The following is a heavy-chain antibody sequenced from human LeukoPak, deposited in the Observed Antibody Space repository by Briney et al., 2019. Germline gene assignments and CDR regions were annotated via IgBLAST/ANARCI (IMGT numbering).Heavy chain of an antibody. CDR3: TTSGNPSLVDI. D-gene: IGHD1-26*01. J-gene: IGHJ3*02. Sequence: PGGSLRLSCVGSGFSFSRYWLNWVRQAPGKGLEWVANMNQDGSEIYYLDSVNGRFTISRDNAKNSVYLQMNSLKTEDTAVYYCTTSGNPSLVDIWGQGTMVTVSS. CDR1: GFSFSRYW. CDR2: MNQDGSEI. V-gene: IGHV3-7*03.